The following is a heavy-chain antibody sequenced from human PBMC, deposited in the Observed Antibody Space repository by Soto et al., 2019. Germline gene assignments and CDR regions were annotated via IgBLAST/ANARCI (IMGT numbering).Heavy chain of an antibody. CDR1: GYTFTNYG. CDR3: TRDWYCSRATCHDCFDP. CDR2: ISTDNGDT. Sequence: GASVKVSCKATGYTFTNYGISWVRQAPGQGLEWMGWISTDNGDTRYAQKVQGRVTLTTDTSTRTAYMELRSLRSDDTAIYYCTRDWYCSRATCHDCFDPWGQGTLVTFSS. J-gene: IGHJ5*02. V-gene: IGHV1-18*01. D-gene: IGHD2-2*01.